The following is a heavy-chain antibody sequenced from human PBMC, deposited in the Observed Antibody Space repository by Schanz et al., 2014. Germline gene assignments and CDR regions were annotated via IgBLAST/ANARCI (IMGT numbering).Heavy chain of an antibody. CDR2: ISGSSIHK. D-gene: IGHD2-2*01. CDR3: ARDTAQSCIGPSCFEYFQH. V-gene: IGHV3-11*05. Sequence: VQLLESGGGLVQPGGSLRLSCAASGFTFSDYYMAWIRQAPGKGLEWVSHISGSSIHKNYADSVKGRFSISRDNAKNSLYLQMNSLRAEDTALYYCARDTAQSCIGPSCFEYFQHWGQGALVTVSS. CDR1: GFTFSDYY. J-gene: IGHJ1*01.